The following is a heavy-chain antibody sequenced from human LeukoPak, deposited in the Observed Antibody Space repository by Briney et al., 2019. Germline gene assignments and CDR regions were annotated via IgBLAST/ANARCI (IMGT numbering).Heavy chain of an antibody. D-gene: IGHD2-21*01. CDR2: IRPDGSEG. CDR1: GFTFSSYA. V-gene: IGHV3-7*01. J-gene: IGHJ4*02. CDR3: ARDVAYSAFDY. Sequence: GGSLRLSCAAPGFTFSSYAMSWVRQAPGKGLEWVATIRPDGSEGYYADSVRGRFTISRDNSKNSFYLQMSSLRAEDTGVFYCARDVAYSAFDYWGQGTLVTVSS.